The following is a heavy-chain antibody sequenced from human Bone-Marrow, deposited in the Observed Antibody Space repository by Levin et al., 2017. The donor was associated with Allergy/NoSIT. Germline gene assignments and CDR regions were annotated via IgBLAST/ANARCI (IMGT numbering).Heavy chain of an antibody. CDR3: AREPGIHSSSWYGRWELRYYYYGMDV. CDR2: IWYDGSNK. Sequence: GGSLRLSCAASGFTFSSYGMHWVRQAPGKGLEWVAVIWYDGSNKYYADSVKGRFTISRDNSKNTLYLQMNSLRAEDTAVYYCAREPGIHSSSWYGRWELRYYYYGMDVWGQGTTVTVSS. J-gene: IGHJ6*02. D-gene: IGHD6-13*01. V-gene: IGHV3-33*01. CDR1: GFTFSSYG.